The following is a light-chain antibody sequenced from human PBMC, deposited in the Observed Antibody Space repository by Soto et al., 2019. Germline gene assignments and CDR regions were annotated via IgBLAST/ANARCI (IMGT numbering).Light chain of an antibody. CDR3: QHYYKWPNT. V-gene: IGKV3-20*01. CDR1: QIISSTY. CDR2: GAS. J-gene: IGKJ2*01. Sequence: EIVLTQSPATLSLSPGERATLSCRASQIISSTYLGWYQQKPGQAPRLLIYGASSRATGIPDRFSGSGSGTDFTLTISRLEPEDFAVYYCQHYYKWPNTFGPGTKLEIK.